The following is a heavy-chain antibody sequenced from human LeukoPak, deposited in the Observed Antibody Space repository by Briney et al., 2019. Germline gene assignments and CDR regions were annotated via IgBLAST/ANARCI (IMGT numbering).Heavy chain of an antibody. CDR3: ARTPYCSSTSCYWSYYYYMDV. J-gene: IGHJ6*03. CDR1: GFTFSSYW. CDR2: IKQDGSEK. V-gene: IGHV3-7*01. D-gene: IGHD2-2*01. Sequence: SGGSLRLSCAASGFTFSSYWMSWVRQAPGKGLDWVANIKQDGSEKYYVDSVKGRFTISRDNAKNSLYLQMNSLRAEDTAVYYCARTPYCSSTSCYWSYYYYMDVWGKGTTVTVSS.